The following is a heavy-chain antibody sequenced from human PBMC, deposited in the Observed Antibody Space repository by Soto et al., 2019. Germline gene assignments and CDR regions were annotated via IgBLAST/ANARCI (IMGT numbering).Heavy chain of an antibody. CDR1: GGSISSGGYY. Sequence: SETLSLTCTVSGGSISSGGYYWSWIRQHPGKGLEWIGYIYYSGSTYYNPSLKSRVTISVDTSKNQFSLKLSSVTAADTAVYYCAAGPINYDFWSGSGPIDYWGQGTWSPSPQ. CDR3: AAGPINYDFWSGSGPIDY. D-gene: IGHD3-3*01. V-gene: IGHV4-31*03. J-gene: IGHJ4*02. CDR2: IYYSGST.